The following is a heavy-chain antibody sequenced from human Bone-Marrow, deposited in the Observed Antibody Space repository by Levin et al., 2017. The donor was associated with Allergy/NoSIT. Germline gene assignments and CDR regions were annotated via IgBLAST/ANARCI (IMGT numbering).Heavy chain of an antibody. CDR3: ATDQVVRGVISTHDPFDL. J-gene: IGHJ3*01. CDR2: FHPEDAET. CDR1: GHSLIELS. D-gene: IGHD3-10*01. V-gene: IGHV1-24*01. Sequence: ASVKVSCKVFGHSLIELSMHWVRQTPGRGLEWMGGFHPEDAETIYAHKFQGRVTMTEDTSADTAYMELSSLRSDDTAVYYCATDQVVRGVISTHDPFDLWGQGTMVTVSS.